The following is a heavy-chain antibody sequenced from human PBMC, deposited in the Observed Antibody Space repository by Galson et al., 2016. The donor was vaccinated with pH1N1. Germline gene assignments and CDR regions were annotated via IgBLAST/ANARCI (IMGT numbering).Heavy chain of an antibody. D-gene: IGHD3-10*01. CDR3: ARGGQYFYGSGRCLFHTHSFDP. Sequence: QSGAEVKKPGESLKISCKGSGYSFSSYWIGWVRQLPGKGLEWMGIIYPGDSDTKYSPSFQGQVTFSVDKSIHTAYLQWSSLKAADTAIYYCARGGQYFYGSGRCLFHTHSFDPGGQGTLVTVSS. CDR2: IYPGDSDT. CDR1: GYSFSSYW. J-gene: IGHJ5*02. V-gene: IGHV5-51*03.